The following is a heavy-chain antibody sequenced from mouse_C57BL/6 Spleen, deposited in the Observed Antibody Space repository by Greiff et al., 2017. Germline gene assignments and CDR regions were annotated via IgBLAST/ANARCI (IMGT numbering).Heavy chain of an antibody. J-gene: IGHJ2*01. CDR1: GYTFTSYW. D-gene: IGHD1-1*02. CDR2: IDPSDSET. Sequence: QVQLQQPGAELVRPGSSVKLSCKASGYTFTSYWMHWVKQRPIQGLEWIGNIDPSDSETHSNQKFKDKATLTVDKSSSTAYMQLSSLTSEDSAVYYCARGWARLFFDYWGQGTTLTVSS. V-gene: IGHV1-52*01. CDR3: ARGWARLFFDY.